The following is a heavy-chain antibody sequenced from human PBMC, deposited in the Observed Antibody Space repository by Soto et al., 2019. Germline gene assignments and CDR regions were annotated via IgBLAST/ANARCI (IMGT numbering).Heavy chain of an antibody. CDR2: ISGNGGTT. J-gene: IGHJ4*02. D-gene: IGHD4-4*01. CDR1: GFTFSTYA. CDR3: AKVFSNYLDYYYFDY. V-gene: IGHV3-23*01. Sequence: GGSLRLSCAASGFTFSTYAMDWVRQAPGKGLEWVSLISGNGGTTYYADSVKGRFTISRDNSKNTLYLQMSGLRADDTATYYCAKVFSNYLDYYYFDYWGQGTQVTVSS.